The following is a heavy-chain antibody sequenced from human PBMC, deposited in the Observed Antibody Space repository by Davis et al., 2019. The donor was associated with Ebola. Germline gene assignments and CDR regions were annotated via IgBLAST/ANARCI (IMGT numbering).Heavy chain of an antibody. J-gene: IGHJ5*02. CDR1: GFIFSSYA. CDR2: ISVRSIT. V-gene: IGHV3-23*01. CDR3: AKVHPPTTVTTGWFDP. Sequence: GESLKISCAASGFIFSSYAMSWVRQAPGKGLEWVSSISVRSITYHADSVKGRFTISRDNSKTTLYLQMNSLRAEDTAVYYCAKVHPPTTVTTGWFDPWGQGPLVTVSS. D-gene: IGHD4-17*01.